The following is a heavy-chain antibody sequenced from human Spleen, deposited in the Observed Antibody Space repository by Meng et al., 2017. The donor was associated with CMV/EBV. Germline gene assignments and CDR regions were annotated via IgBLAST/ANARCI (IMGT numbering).Heavy chain of an antibody. CDR2: IKQDGSEK. CDR1: GFMFTTYW. J-gene: IGHJ4*02. D-gene: IGHD4-17*01. CDR3: VRVADFGDYGDF. Sequence: GESLKISCAASGFMFTTYWMSWVRQAPGKGLEWVANIKQDGSEKYYADSLKGRFTISRDNANNSLFLQMNSLRAEDAALYYCVRVADFGDYGDFWGQGILVTVSS. V-gene: IGHV3-7*01.